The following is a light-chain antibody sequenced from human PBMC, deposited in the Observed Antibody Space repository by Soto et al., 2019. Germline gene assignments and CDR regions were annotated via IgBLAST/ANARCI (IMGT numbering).Light chain of an antibody. CDR2: GAS. Sequence: EIVMTQSPANLSVSPGERATLSCRASQTVASNVAWYQQKPGQAPRLLIHGASTRATGVSARFSGTGSGTEFTLTISSLQSEDFAVYYCQQYHNWPPQYTFGQGTRLQIK. CDR1: QTVASN. J-gene: IGKJ2*01. V-gene: IGKV3-15*01. CDR3: QQYHNWPPQYT.